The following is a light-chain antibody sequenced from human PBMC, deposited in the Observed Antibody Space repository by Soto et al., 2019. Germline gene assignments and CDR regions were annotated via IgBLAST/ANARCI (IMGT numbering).Light chain of an antibody. CDR1: SSDVGGYNY. CDR3: SSYTSSSTLSYV. CDR2: DVS. J-gene: IGLJ1*01. Sequence: QSVLTQPASVTGSPRQSLPISCKRTSSDVGGYNYVSWYQQHPGKAPKLMIYDVSNRPSGVSNRFSGSKSGNTASLTISGLQAEDEADYYCSSYTSSSTLSYVFGTGTKVPV. V-gene: IGLV2-14*01.